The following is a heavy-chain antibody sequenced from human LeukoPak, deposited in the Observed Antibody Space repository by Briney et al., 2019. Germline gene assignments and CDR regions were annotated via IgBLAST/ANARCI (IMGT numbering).Heavy chain of an antibody. CDR3: AREGGEDYYDSSGYRGRYFDL. D-gene: IGHD3-22*01. CDR2: INPSGGST. J-gene: IGHJ2*01. Sequence: ASVKVSCKASGYTFTSYYMHWVRQAPGQGLEWMGIINPSGGSTSYAQKFQGRVTMTRDTSTSTVYMELSSLRSEDTAVYYCAREGGEDYYDSSGYRGRYFDLWGRGTLVTVSS. V-gene: IGHV1-46*01. CDR1: GYTFTSYY.